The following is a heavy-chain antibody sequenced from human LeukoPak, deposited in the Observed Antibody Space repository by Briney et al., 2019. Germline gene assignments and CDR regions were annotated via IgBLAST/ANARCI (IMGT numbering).Heavy chain of an antibody. D-gene: IGHD5-24*01. CDR3: AKEGRSLQTY. CDR2: IKEDGTET. Sequence: GGSLRLSCAASGFMFSSNWMSWVRLAPGKGLEWVANIKEDGTETYYVDSVKGRFTISRDDAKNSLYLQTNSLRVEDTAVYYCAKEGRSLQTYWGQGTLVTVSS. V-gene: IGHV3-7*03. J-gene: IGHJ4*02. CDR1: GFMFSSNW.